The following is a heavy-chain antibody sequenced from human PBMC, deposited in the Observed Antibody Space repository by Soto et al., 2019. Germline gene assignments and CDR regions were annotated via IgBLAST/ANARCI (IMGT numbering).Heavy chain of an antibody. CDR2: ISYDGSNK. CDR1: GFTFSSYA. V-gene: IGHV3-30-3*01. CDR3: ARDGLRARPLDY. J-gene: IGHJ4*02. D-gene: IGHD6-6*01. Sequence: GGSLRLSCAASGFTFSSYAMHWVRQAPGKGLEWVAVISYDGSNKYYADSVKGRFTISRDNSKNTLYLQMNSLRAEDTAVYYCARDGLRARPLDYWGQGTLVTVS.